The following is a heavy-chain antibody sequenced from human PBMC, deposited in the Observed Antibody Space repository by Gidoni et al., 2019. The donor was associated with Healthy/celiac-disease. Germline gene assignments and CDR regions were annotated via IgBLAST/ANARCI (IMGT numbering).Heavy chain of an antibody. J-gene: IGHJ4*02. D-gene: IGHD3-10*01. Sequence: QVQLQQWGAGLLKPSETLSLTCAVYGGSFSGYYWSWIRQPPGKGLEWIGEITHSGSNNYNPSLKSRVTISVDTSKNQFSLKRRSVTAADTAVYDCARVEGKGLDYWGQGTLVTVSS. CDR3: ARVEGKGLDY. CDR1: GGSFSGYY. CDR2: ITHSGSN. V-gene: IGHV4-34*01.